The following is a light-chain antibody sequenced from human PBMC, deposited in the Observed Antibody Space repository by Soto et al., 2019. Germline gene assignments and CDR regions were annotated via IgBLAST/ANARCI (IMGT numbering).Light chain of an antibody. CDR2: QDS. CDR1: KLGDKF. V-gene: IGLV3-1*01. J-gene: IGLJ2*01. Sequence: SYELTQPPSVSVSPGRTASITCSGDKLGDKFACWYQQKPGQSPMLVIYQDSKRPSGIPERFSGSISGNTATLTISGTQAMDEADYYCQAWDSSTHVLFGGGTQLTVL. CDR3: QAWDSSTHVL.